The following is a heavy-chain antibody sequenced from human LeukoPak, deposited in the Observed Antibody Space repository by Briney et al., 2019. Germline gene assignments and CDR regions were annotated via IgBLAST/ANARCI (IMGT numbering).Heavy chain of an antibody. Sequence: GGSLRLSCAASGFTFSSYAMHWVRQAPGKGLEWVSYISDSGAMYYADSVRGRFTISRENAQNSLFLQMNSLRAEDTAVYYCARDGGYRGYDADCWGQGTLVTVSS. V-gene: IGHV3-48*01. CDR3: ARDGGYRGYDADC. CDR2: ISDSGAM. J-gene: IGHJ4*02. D-gene: IGHD5-12*01. CDR1: GFTFSSYA.